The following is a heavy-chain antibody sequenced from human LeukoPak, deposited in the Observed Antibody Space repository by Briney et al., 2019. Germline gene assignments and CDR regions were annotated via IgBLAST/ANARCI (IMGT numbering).Heavy chain of an antibody. CDR2: INQDGREK. CDR1: GFTFSRYW. D-gene: IGHD5-24*01. J-gene: IGHJ6*02. CDR3: ARDLGRDGYNSGYYYDMDV. V-gene: IGHV3-7*05. Sequence: GGSLRLSCAASGFTFSRYWMSWVRQAPGKGLEWVANINQDGREKYYVDSVKGRFTISRDNAKNSLYLQMNSLRAEDTAVYYCARDLGRDGYNSGYYYDMDVWGQGTTVTVSS.